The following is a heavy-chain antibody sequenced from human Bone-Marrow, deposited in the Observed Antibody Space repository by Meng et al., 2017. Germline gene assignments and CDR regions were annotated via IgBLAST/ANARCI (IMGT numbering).Heavy chain of an antibody. Sequence: SETLSLTCTVSGGSISSGSYYWSWIRQPAGKGLEWIGRIYTSGSTNYNPSLKSRVTISVDTSKNQFSLKLSSVTAADTAVYYCARVDVVPAAINPGDPYYYYYYGMDVWGQGTTVTVSS. CDR3: ARVDVVPAAINPGDPYYYYYYGMDV. CDR2: IYTSGST. CDR1: GGSISSGSYY. D-gene: IGHD2-2*01. V-gene: IGHV4-61*02. J-gene: IGHJ6*02.